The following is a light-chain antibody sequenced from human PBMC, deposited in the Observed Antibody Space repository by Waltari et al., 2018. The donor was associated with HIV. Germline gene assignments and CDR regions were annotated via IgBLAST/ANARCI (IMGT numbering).Light chain of an antibody. Sequence: SYELTQPPSVSVSPGQTASISCSGDKLGDRYASWYQQRPGQSPVLIIYQYKKRPSGIPERFSGSNSGNTATLTISGTQTMDEADYYCQVWDYRGYVMFGGGTKLTVL. J-gene: IGLJ3*02. V-gene: IGLV3-1*01. CDR3: QVWDYRGYVM. CDR1: KLGDRY. CDR2: QYK.